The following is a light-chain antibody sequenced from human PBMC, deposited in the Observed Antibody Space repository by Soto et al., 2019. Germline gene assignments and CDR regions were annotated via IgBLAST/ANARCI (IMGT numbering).Light chain of an antibody. CDR1: QSVSFNY. CDR3: QQYGTTPRT. CDR2: GAS. J-gene: IGKJ1*01. Sequence: EIVLTQSPGTLSLSPGERATLSCRASQSVSFNYVAWYRQKPGQAPRLLVHGASTRVTGIPDRFTGSGSETDFTLTISRLEPEDFAVYFCQQYGTTPRTFGQGTKVEVK. V-gene: IGKV3-20*01.